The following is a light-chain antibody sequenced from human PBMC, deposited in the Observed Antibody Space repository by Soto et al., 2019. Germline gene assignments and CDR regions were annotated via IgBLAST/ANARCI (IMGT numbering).Light chain of an antibody. V-gene: IGLV2-14*01. Sequence: QSVLTQPASVSGSPGQSITISCTGTSSDVGGYNYVSWYQQHPGKAPKLMIYEVSNRPSGVSNRFSGSKSGNTASLTISGLQAEDEADYYCGTWDTDLSAAHYAFGTGTKLTVL. CDR2: EVS. CDR1: SSDVGGYNY. J-gene: IGLJ1*01. CDR3: GTWDTDLSAAHYA.